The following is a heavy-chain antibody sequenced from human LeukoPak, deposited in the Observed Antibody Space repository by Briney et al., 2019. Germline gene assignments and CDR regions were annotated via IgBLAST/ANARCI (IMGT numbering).Heavy chain of an antibody. D-gene: IGHD3-22*01. CDR3: ARVLHKRNYDSSDYYGS. Sequence: GGSLRLSCAASGFTFSTYSMNWVRQAPGKGLEWVSSISSSSYIYYADSVKGRFTISRDNAKNSLYLQLNSLRAEDTAVYYCARVLHKRNYDSSDYYGSWGQGTLVTVSS. J-gene: IGHJ5*02. CDR2: ISSSSYI. CDR1: GFTFSTYS. V-gene: IGHV3-21*01.